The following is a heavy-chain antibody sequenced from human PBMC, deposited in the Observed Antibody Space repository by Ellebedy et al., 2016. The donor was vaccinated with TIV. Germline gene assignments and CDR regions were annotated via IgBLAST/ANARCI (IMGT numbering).Heavy chain of an antibody. CDR2: ISSHNGNS. J-gene: IGHJ4*02. V-gene: IGHV1-18*04. D-gene: IGHD5-18*01. CDR3: ARTRYSSSWPDF. Sequence: AASVKVSCKASGYKFINYGYTWVRQAPVQGLEWVGYISSHNGNSNYGKNFEGRVTMTTDRPTATVFMELGSLRSDDTAMYYCARTRYSSSWPDFWGQGTLVTVSS. CDR1: GYKFINYG.